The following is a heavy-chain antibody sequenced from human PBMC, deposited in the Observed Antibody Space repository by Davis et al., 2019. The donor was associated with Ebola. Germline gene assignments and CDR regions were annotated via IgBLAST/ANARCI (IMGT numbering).Heavy chain of an antibody. J-gene: IGHJ6*02. Sequence: MPSETLSLTCAVYGGSFSGYYWSWIRQPPGKGLEWIGEINHSGSTNYNPSLKSRVTISVDTSKNQFSLKLSSVTAADTAVYYCARQAVYYYYGMDVWGQGTTVTVSS. CDR2: INHSGST. CDR1: GGSFSGYY. V-gene: IGHV4-34*01. D-gene: IGHD6-19*01. CDR3: ARQAVYYYYGMDV.